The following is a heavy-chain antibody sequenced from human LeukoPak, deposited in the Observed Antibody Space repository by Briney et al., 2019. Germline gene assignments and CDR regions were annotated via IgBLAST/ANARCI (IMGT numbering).Heavy chain of an antibody. Sequence: GGSLRLSCAASGFTFYTHAMSWVRQAPGKRLEWISTMSGHGHNVYYADSVKGRFTISRDNSKNTLYLHMNSLRAEDTAIYYCAKLRGMIVASYFFDYWGQGALVTVSS. J-gene: IGHJ4*02. CDR1: GFTFYTHA. CDR3: AKLRGMIVASYFFDY. D-gene: IGHD3-22*01. CDR2: MSGHGHNV. V-gene: IGHV3-23*01.